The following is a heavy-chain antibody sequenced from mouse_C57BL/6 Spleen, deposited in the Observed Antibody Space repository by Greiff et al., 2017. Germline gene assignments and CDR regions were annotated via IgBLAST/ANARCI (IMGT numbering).Heavy chain of an antibody. J-gene: IGHJ2*01. CDR3: ARSTSYDGYYVDY. V-gene: IGHV1-66*01. D-gene: IGHD2-3*01. CDR2: IYPGSGNT. Sequence: VQLQQSGPELVKPGASVKISCKASGYSFTSYYIHWVKQRPGQGLEWIGWIYPGSGNTKYNEKFKGKATLTADTSSSTAYMQLSSLTSEDSAVYYCARSTSYDGYYVDYWGQGTTLTVSS. CDR1: GYSFTSYY.